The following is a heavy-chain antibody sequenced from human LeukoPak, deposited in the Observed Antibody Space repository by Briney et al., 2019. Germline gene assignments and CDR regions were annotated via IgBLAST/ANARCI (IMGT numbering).Heavy chain of an antibody. Sequence: PGGSLRLSCTASEFTVNSYGMHWVRQAPGKGLEWVAFIRFDGSDEHYADSVKGRFTISRDNSKNTLYLQMNSLRAEDTAVYYCAKDRRGSCNAGSCYCCDYWGRGALVTVSS. J-gene: IGHJ4*02. V-gene: IGHV3-30*02. CDR3: AKDRRGSCNAGSCYCCDY. CDR1: EFTVNSYG. D-gene: IGHD2-15*01. CDR2: IRFDGSDE.